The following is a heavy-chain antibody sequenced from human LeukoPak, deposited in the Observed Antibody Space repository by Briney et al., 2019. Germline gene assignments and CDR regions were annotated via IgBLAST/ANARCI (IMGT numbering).Heavy chain of an antibody. CDR1: GYSFTSYW. J-gene: IGHJ3*02. CDR3: ARRDTPFGVVIIRGVAFDI. Sequence: GESLKISCKGSGYSFTSYWIGWVRQMPGKGLEWMGIIYPGDSDTRYSPSFQGQVTISADKSISTAYLQWSSLKASDTAMYYCARRDTPFGVVIIRGVAFDIWGQGTMVTVSS. V-gene: IGHV5-51*01. D-gene: IGHD3-3*01. CDR2: IYPGDSDT.